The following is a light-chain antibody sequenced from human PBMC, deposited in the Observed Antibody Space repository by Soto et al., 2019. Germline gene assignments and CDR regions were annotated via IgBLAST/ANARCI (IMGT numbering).Light chain of an antibody. Sequence: DIVLTQSPATLSLSPGERATLTCRASQSVSSFLAWYQQKPGQAPRLLIYGASNRATGIPDRFSGSGSGTEFTLTISSLQSEDFAVYYCQQYNNWPPITFGQGTRLEIK. CDR2: GAS. CDR1: QSVSSF. CDR3: QQYNNWPPIT. J-gene: IGKJ5*01. V-gene: IGKV3D-15*01.